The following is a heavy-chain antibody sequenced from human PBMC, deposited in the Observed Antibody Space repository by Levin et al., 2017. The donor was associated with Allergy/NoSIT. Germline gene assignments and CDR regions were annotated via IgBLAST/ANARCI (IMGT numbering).Heavy chain of an antibody. J-gene: IGHJ6*02. CDR3: ARETVAGTGYYYYYGMDV. CDR2: ISYDGSNK. CDR1: GFTFSSYA. Sequence: GGSLRLSCAASGFTFSSYAMHWVRQAPGKGLEWVAVISYDGSNKYYADSVKGRFTISRDNSKNTLYLQMNSLRAEDTAVYYCARETVAGTGYYYYYGMDVWGQGTTVTVSS. V-gene: IGHV3-30-3*01. D-gene: IGHD6-19*01.